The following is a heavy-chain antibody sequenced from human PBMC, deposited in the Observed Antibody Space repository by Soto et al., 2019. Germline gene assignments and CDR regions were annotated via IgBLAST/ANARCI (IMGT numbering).Heavy chain of an antibody. CDR2: INPGSGAT. V-gene: IGHV1-2*02. CDR1: GYKFTAYY. D-gene: IGHD5-18*01. CDR3: ARDIGGYSYGLYYYDYYGMDV. J-gene: IGHJ6*02. Sequence: ASVKVSCKASGYKFTAYYMHWVRQAPGQGLEWMGWINPGSGATSYAQTFQGRVTMTRDTSTSTVYMELSSLRSEDTAVYYCARDIGGYSYGLYYYDYYGMDVWGQGTTVTVSS.